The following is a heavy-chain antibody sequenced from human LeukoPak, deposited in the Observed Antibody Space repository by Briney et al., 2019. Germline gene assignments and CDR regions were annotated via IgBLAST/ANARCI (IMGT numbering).Heavy chain of an antibody. CDR2: ISYSSGTI. D-gene: IGHD1-14*01. CDR1: GFTFSAYS. Sequence: GSSLRLSCVASGFTFSAYSMNWVRQAPGKGLEWLSYISYSSGTIHYADSVKGRFTISRDNAKNSLYLQMNSLRDEDTAMYYCAGEGSGNFDYWGQGSLVTVSS. J-gene: IGHJ4*02. V-gene: IGHV3-48*02. CDR3: AGEGSGNFDY.